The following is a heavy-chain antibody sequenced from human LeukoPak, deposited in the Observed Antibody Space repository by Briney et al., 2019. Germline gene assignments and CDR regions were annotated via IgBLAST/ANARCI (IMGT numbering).Heavy chain of an antibody. CDR3: ARRGPSGGYYYDSSGYSHYDY. J-gene: IGHJ4*02. CDR1: GGTFNSSG. D-gene: IGHD3-22*01. CDR2: IISFFGAA. V-gene: IGHV1-69*13. Sequence: SVKVSCKASGGTFNSSGISWVRQAPGQGLEWMGGIISFFGAAHYIQKFQGGLTITADESTSAAYMEWSSLKASDTAMYYCARRGPSGGYYYDSSGYSHYDYWGQGTLVTVSS.